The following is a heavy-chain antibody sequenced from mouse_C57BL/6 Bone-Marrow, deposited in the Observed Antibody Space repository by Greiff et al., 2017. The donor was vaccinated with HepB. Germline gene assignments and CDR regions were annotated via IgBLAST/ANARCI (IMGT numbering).Heavy chain of an antibody. D-gene: IGHD2-5*01. Sequence: QVHVKQSGPELVKPGASVKLSCKASGYTFTSYDINWVKQRPGQGLEWIGWIYPRDGSTKYNEKFKGKATLTVDTSSSTAYMELHSLTSEDSAVYFCARIGYYSNSTWFAYWGQGTLVTVSA. V-gene: IGHV1-85*01. CDR3: ARIGYYSNSTWFAY. J-gene: IGHJ3*01. CDR2: IYPRDGST. CDR1: GYTFTSYD.